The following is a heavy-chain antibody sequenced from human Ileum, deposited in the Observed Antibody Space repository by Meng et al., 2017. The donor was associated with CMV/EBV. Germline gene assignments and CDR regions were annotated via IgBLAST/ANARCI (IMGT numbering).Heavy chain of an antibody. V-gene: IGHV1-2*02. CDR1: GYSFSGYY. Sequence: QGQVGQAGAGGKKPGASVKVSCKAAGYSFSGYYIQWVRQAPGQGPEWMGWINPKSGRANYAQKFQGRVTLTRDTSISTANMELSSLRSDDTAVYYCARGVRVGTSREFYFDYWGPGTLVTVSS. CDR3: ARGVRVGTSREFYFDY. CDR2: INPKSGRA. J-gene: IGHJ4*02. D-gene: IGHD1-26*01.